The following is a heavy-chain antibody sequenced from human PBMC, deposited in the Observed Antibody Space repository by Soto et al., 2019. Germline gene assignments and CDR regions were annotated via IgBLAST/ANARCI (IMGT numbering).Heavy chain of an antibody. J-gene: IGHJ2*01. D-gene: IGHD1-26*01. CDR1: GFTFSTYT. V-gene: IGHV3-30-3*01. CDR3: ARSPQPTRGIHWYFDL. Sequence: GGSLRLSCVASGFTFSTYTMHWVRQAPGKGLEWVSVISYDGSNKYYVDSVKGRFTISRDNSKNTLYVQMNSLRAEDTALYYCARSPQPTRGIHWYFDLWGRGILVTVSS. CDR2: ISYDGSNK.